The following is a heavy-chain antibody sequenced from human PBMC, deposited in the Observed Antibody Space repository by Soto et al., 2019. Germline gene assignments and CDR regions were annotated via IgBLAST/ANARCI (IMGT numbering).Heavy chain of an antibody. J-gene: IGHJ4*01. CDR2: IYYSGST. CDR3: ARGFVGYFVS. D-gene: IGHD3-10*01. CDR1: GGSISSYY. Sequence: SETLSLTCSVSGGSISSYYWSWIRQPPGKGLEWIGYIYYSGSTNYNPSLKSRVNLSMDTSKNQFSLKLSSVTAADTAVYYCARGFVGYFVSWNQATLVTVSS. V-gene: IGHV4-59*01.